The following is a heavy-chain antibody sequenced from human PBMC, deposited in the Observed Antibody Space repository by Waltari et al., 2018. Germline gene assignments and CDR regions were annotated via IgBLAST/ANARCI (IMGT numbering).Heavy chain of an antibody. CDR1: DYTFTGYY. V-gene: IGHV1-2*02. CDR3: ARDRAGAIPFDY. D-gene: IGHD1-26*01. J-gene: IGHJ4*02. Sequence: QVQLVQSGAEVHEPGASVTVSCKAYDYTFTGYYLHCVRQAPGHGLEWMGWINPNSGGTNYAQKFQGRVTMTRDTSISTAYMELSRLRSDDTAVYYCARDRAGAIPFDYWGQGTLVTVSS. CDR2: INPNSGGT.